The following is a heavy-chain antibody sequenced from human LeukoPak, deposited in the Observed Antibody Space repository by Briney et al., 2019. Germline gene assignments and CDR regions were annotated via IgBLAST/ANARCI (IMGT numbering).Heavy chain of an antibody. CDR2: INPNSGGT. V-gene: IGHV1-2*06. Sequence: CKASGYTFTGYYMHWVRQAPGQGLEWMGRINPNSGGTNYAQKFQGRGTINRDRTRSTAYMELSRLRSDDTAVYYCARGRGSLIDYWGQGTLVTVSS. D-gene: IGHD1-26*01. J-gene: IGHJ4*02. CDR3: ARGRGSLIDY. CDR1: GYTFTGYY.